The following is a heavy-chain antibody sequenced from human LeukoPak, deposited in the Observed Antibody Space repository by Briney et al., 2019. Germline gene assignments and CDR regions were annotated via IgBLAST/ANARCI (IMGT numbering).Heavy chain of an antibody. CDR1: GFTFSSYS. V-gene: IGHV3-21*01. D-gene: IGHD3-22*01. CDR2: ISSSSSYI. Sequence: GGSLRLSCAASGFTFSSYSMNWVRQAPGKGLEWVSSISSSSSYIYYADSVEGRFTISRDNAKNSLYLQMNSLRAEDTAVYYCARDQYIITWYYYDSSGYTDAFDIWGQGTMVTVSS. CDR3: ARDQYIITWYYYDSSGYTDAFDI. J-gene: IGHJ3*02.